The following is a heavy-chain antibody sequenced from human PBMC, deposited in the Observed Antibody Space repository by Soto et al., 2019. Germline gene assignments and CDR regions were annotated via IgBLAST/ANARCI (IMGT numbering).Heavy chain of an antibody. CDR2: ISAHNDNT. J-gene: IGHJ4*02. V-gene: IGHV1-18*01. CDR1: GYTFTSYV. D-gene: IGHD1-1*01. Sequence: QVDLVQAGAEVRKPGASVKVSCKGSGYTFTSYVISWVRQAPGQGLEWMGWISAHNDNTNYEQKVQGRVTVTRDTSTSTAYMELRNLRSDDTDVYYCARGRYGDYWGQGALVTVSS. CDR3: ARGRYGDY.